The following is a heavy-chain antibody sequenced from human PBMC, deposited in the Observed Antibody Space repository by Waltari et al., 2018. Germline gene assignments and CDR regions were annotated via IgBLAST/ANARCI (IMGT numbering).Heavy chain of an antibody. J-gene: IGHJ4*02. V-gene: IGHV3-23*04. D-gene: IGHD1-26*01. CDR3: AKSTGSYYEVFDY. CDR2: ISGSGGTT. Sequence: EVRLVESGGGLVQPGGSLTLSCAASGSTFRNYGMRWVRQAPGKGLECVSTISGSGGTTFYADSVKGRFTMSKDNSKNTLFLQMNSLRFDDTAEYYCAKSTGSYYEVFDYWGRGTLVTVSS. CDR1: GSTFRNYG.